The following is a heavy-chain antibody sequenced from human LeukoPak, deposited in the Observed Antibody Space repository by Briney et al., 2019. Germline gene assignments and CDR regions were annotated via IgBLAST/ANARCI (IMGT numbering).Heavy chain of an antibody. D-gene: IGHD2-2*01. CDR1: GGPISSSDW. CDR2: IYYSGST. CDR3: ARALMDCSSTSCYPAWYYYYYGMDV. Sequence: PSETLSLTCAVSGGPISSSDWWSWVRQHPGKGLEWIGYIYYSGSTYYNPSLKSRVTISVDTSKNQFSLKLSSVTAADTAVYYCARALMDCSSTSCYPAWYYYYYGMDVWGQGTTVTVSS. V-gene: IGHV4-31*11. J-gene: IGHJ6*02.